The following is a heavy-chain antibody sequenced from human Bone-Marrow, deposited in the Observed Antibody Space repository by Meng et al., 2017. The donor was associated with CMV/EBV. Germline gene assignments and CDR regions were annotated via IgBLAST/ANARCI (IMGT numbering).Heavy chain of an antibody. D-gene: IGHD2-2*02. J-gene: IGHJ6*02. V-gene: IGHV4-39*01. CDR1: GGSISSSSYY. CDR2: IYYSGST. Sequence: GSLRLSCTVSGGSISSSSYYWGWIRQPPGKGLEWIGSIYYSGSTYYNPSLKSRVTISVDTSKNQFSLKLSSVTAADTAVYYCARDCSSTSCYTPRYGMDVWGQGTTVTVSS. CDR3: ARDCSSTSCYTPRYGMDV.